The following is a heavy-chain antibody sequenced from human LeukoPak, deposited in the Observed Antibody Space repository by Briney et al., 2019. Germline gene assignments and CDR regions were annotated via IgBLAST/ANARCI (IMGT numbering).Heavy chain of an antibody. D-gene: IGHD1-26*01. CDR2: ISGSGGST. CDR3: ATAPSGSYFDY. J-gene: IGHJ4*02. Sequence: GGSLRLSCAASGFTFSSYAMNWVRQAPGKGLEWVSAISGSGGSTYYADSVKGRFTISRDNSKNTLYLQMNSLRAEDTAVYYCATAPSGSYFDYWGQGTLVTVSS. V-gene: IGHV3-23*01. CDR1: GFTFSSYA.